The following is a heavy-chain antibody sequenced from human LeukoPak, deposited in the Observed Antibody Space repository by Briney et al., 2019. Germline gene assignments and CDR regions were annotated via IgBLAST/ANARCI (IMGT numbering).Heavy chain of an antibody. CDR2: ISGNGGTT. Sequence: GGSLRLSCAAPGVTSSAYATCCVRQAPGKGLEWVSTISGNGGTTYYADSVKGRFTISRDNSKNTLYLQMNTLRVEDTAVYYCAKPPPDTSSWLFDYWGQGTLVTVSS. V-gene: IGHV3-23*01. CDR1: GVTSSAYA. CDR3: AKPPPDTSSWLFDY. D-gene: IGHD6-13*01. J-gene: IGHJ4*02.